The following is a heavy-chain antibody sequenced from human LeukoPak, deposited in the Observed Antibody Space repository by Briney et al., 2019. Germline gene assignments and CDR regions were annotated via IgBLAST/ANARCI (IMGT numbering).Heavy chain of an antibody. CDR1: GFTFSSYA. V-gene: IGHV3-30-3*01. J-gene: IGHJ4*02. Sequence: PGRSLRLSCAASGFTFSSYAMHWVRQAPGKGLEWVAVISYDGSNKYYADSVKGRFTISRDNSKNTLYLQMNSLRAEDTAVYYCARDQMKDWAWQQLVDYWGQGTLVTVSS. CDR2: ISYDGSNK. CDR3: ARDQMKDWAWQQLVDY. D-gene: IGHD6-13*01.